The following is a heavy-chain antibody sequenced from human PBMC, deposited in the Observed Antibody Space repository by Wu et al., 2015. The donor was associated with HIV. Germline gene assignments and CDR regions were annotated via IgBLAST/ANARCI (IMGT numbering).Heavy chain of an antibody. CDR2: IIPIFGTP. D-gene: IGHD3-10*01. CDR1: GGAFSNYA. V-gene: IGHV1-69*13. CDR3: ARAGVEYYGSGSYSDWFDP. J-gene: IGHJ5*02. Sequence: QVQLVQSGAEVKKPGSSVKVSCKASGGAFSNYAFSWVRQAPGQGLEWMGKIIPIFGTPNYAQKFRGRVTITADESMSTAYMELSSLRSEDTAVYYCARAGVEYYGSGSYSDWFDPWGQGTLVTVSS.